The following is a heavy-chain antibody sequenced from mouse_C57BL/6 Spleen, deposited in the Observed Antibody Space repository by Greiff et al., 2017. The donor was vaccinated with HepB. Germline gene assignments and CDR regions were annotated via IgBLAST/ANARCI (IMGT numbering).Heavy chain of an antibody. Sequence: VQLQQSGPELVKPGASVKISCKASGYSFTGYYMNWVKQSPEKSLEWSGESNPSTGGTTYNQKFKAKATLTVDKSSSTAYMQLKSLTSEESAVYYCARSNDYGSSYWYLDVWGTGTTVTVPS. V-gene: IGHV1-42*01. CDR3: ARSNDYGSSYWYLDV. J-gene: IGHJ1*03. CDR2: SNPSTGGT. CDR1: GYSFTGYY. D-gene: IGHD1-1*01.